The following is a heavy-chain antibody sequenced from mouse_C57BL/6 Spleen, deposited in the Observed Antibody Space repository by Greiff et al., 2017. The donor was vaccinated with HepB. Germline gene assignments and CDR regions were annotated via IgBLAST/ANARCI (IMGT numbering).Heavy chain of an antibody. V-gene: IGHV1-18*01. CDR2: INPNNGGT. J-gene: IGHJ1*03. CDR3: ARVNYRSYWYFDV. Sequence: VQLQQSGPELVKPGASVKIPCKASGYTFTDYNMDWVKQSHGKSLEWIGDINPNNGGTIYNQKFKGKATLTVDKSSSTAYMELRSLTSEDTAVYYCARVNYRSYWYFDVWGTGTTVTVSS. CDR1: GYTFTDYN.